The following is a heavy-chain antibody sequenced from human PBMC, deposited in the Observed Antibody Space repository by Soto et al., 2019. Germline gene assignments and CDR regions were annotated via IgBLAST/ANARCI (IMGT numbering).Heavy chain of an antibody. D-gene: IGHD4-17*01. V-gene: IGHV3-66*01. CDR1: GFTVSNKY. Sequence: GGSLRLSCAASGFTVSNKYMNWVRQAPGKGLEWVSIIYSDDSTYYADSVKGRFTISRDNSKNTLYLQMNSLRAEDTAVYYCARGEHVDYIDYWGQGALVTVSS. J-gene: IGHJ4*02. CDR2: IYSDDST. CDR3: ARGEHVDYIDY.